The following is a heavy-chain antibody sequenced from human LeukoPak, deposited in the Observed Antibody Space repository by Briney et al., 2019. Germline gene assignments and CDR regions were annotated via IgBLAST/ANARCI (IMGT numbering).Heavy chain of an antibody. CDR1: GGSISSYY. J-gene: IGHJ4*02. V-gene: IGHV4-4*07. Sequence: PSETLSLTCIVSGGSISSYYWSWIRQPAGKGLEWIGRIYTSGSTNYNPSLKSRVTISVDTSKNQFSLKLSSVTAADTAVYYCARLNYDILTGYYGYFDYWGQGTLVTVSS. CDR3: ARLNYDILTGYYGYFDY. D-gene: IGHD3-9*01. CDR2: IYTSGST.